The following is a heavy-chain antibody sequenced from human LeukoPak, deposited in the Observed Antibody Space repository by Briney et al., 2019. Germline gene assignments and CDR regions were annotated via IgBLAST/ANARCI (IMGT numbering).Heavy chain of an antibody. V-gene: IGHV3-7*01. CDR3: ARGSSAGASLRHDY. D-gene: IGHD1-26*01. CDR2: IKQDGSEE. Sequence: QAGGSLRLSCAASGFTFSSYWMSWVRQAPGKGLEWVANIKQDGSEENFVDSVEGRFTISRDNAKKSLYLQMNSLRAEDTAVYYCARGSSAGASLRHDYWGQGTLVTVSS. J-gene: IGHJ4*02. CDR1: GFTFSSYW.